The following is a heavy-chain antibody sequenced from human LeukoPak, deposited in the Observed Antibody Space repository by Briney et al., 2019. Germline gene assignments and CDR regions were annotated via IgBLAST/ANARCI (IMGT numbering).Heavy chain of an antibody. CDR1: GYTLTELS. CDR2: FDPEDGET. CDR3: ATGLTGYAPNDY. Sequence: GASVKVSCKVSGYTLTELSMHWVRQAPGKGLEWMGGFDPEDGETIYALKFQGRVTMTEDTSTDTAYMELSSLRSEDTAVYYCATGLTGYAPNDYWGQGTLVTVSS. D-gene: IGHD3-9*01. J-gene: IGHJ4*02. V-gene: IGHV1-24*01.